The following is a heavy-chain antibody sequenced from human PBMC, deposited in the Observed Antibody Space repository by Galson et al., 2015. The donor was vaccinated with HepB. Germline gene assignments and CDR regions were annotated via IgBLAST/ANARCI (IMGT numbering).Heavy chain of an antibody. V-gene: IGHV2-5*01. CDR2: IYWNDDK. CDR1: GFSLSTSGVG. J-gene: IGHJ4*02. Sequence: PALVKPTQTLTLTCTFSGFSLSTSGVGVGWIRQPPGKALEWLALIYWNDDKRYSPSLKSRLTITKDTSKNQVVLTMTNMDPVDTATYYCAHSQGDLSYDFWSGYYGLGGYYFDYRGQGTLVTVSS. CDR3: AHSQGDLSYDFWSGYYGLGGYYFDY. D-gene: IGHD3-3*01.